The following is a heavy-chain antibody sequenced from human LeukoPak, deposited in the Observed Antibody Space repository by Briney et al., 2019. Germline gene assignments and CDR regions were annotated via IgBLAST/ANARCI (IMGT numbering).Heavy chain of an antibody. CDR1: GYTFTSYY. CDR3: ARKAKTGGAFDY. D-gene: IGHD2-21*01. Sequence: GASVKVSCKASGYTFTSYYMHWVRQAPGQGLEWMGIINPSGGSTSYAQKFQGRVTMTRDMSTSTVYMELSSLRSEDTAVYYCARKAKTGGAFDYWGQGTLVIVSS. V-gene: IGHV1-46*01. J-gene: IGHJ4*02. CDR2: INPSGGST.